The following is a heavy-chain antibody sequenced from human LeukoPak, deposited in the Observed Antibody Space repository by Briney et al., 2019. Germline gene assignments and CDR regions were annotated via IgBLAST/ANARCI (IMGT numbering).Heavy chain of an antibody. CDR2: ISYDGSNK. CDR3: AKKGY. J-gene: IGHJ4*02. V-gene: IGHV3-30*18. Sequence: PGRSLRLSCAASGFTFSSYGMHWVRQAPGKGLEWVAVISYDGSNKYYAASVKGRFTISRDNSKNTLYLQMNSLRAEDTAVYYCAKKGYWGQGTLVTVSS. CDR1: GFTFSSYG.